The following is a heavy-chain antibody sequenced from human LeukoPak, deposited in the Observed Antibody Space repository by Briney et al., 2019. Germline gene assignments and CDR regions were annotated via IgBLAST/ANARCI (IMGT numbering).Heavy chain of an antibody. CDR1: GFTFSSYG. CDR2: IWYDGSNK. V-gene: IGHV3-33*08. Sequence: GGSLRLSCAASGFTFSSYGMHWVRQAPGKGLEWVAVIWYDGSNKYYADSVKGRYTISRDNSKNTLYLQMNSLRAEDTAVYYCARGRIAAAGPDYWGQGTLVTVSS. J-gene: IGHJ4*02. D-gene: IGHD6-13*01. CDR3: ARGRIAAAGPDY.